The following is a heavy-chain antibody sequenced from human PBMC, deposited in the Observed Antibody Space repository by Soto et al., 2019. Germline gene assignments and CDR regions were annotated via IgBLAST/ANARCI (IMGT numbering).Heavy chain of an antibody. D-gene: IGHD3-10*01. CDR2: TKDKAYSYTT. J-gene: IGHJ4*02. CDR3: ASIRGVFGY. V-gene: IGHV3-72*01. CDR1: GFSLSDLF. Sequence: EVQLVESGGDLVQPGGSLRLSCAASGFSLSDLFIDWVRQAPGKGLEGVGRTKDKAYSYTTEYAASMKGRFTISRDESRNSLYLQMSSLKTEDTAVYYCASIRGVFGYWGQGTLVTVSS.